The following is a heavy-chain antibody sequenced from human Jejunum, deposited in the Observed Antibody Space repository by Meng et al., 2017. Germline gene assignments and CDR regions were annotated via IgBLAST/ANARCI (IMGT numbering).Heavy chain of an antibody. CDR3: ARGQGLDY. CDR2: IYVADSDT. CDR1: GYTFVTYW. Sequence: ESLKISCKGYGYTFVTYWIAWVRQMPGKGLEWMGIIYVADSDTRYSPAFQGQAIISVDKSIDAAYLEWTSLKASDTAMYYCARGQGLDYWGQGTLVTVSS. J-gene: IGHJ4*02. V-gene: IGHV5-51*01.